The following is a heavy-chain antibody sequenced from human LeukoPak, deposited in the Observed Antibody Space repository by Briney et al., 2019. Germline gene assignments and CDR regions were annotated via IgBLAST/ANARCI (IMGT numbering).Heavy chain of an antibody. Sequence: SETLSLTCTVSGGSISSYYWSWIRQPAGKGLEWIGRIYTSGSTNYNPSLKSRVTMSVDTSKNQFSLKLSSVTAADTAVYYCARQAALGYCSSTSCYVKSRTRFDPWGQGTLVTVSS. CDR1: GGSISSYY. D-gene: IGHD2-2*01. J-gene: IGHJ5*02. CDR2: IYTSGST. V-gene: IGHV4-4*07. CDR3: ARQAALGYCSSTSCYVKSRTRFDP.